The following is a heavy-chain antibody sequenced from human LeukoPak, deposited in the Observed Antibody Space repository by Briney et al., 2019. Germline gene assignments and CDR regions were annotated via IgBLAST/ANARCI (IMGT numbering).Heavy chain of an antibody. CDR1: GFTFSGFD. Sequence: RSLRLSCAASGFTFSGFDMYWVRQAPGKGLEWVAVISHDGSHTQHADSVKGRFTISRDNSKRTLYLQMNSLRPEDAAVYFCVKDRADHYSFDSWGQGTLVTVSS. CDR2: ISHDGSHT. CDR3: VKDRADHYSFDS. D-gene: IGHD4-11*01. J-gene: IGHJ4*02. V-gene: IGHV3-30*18.